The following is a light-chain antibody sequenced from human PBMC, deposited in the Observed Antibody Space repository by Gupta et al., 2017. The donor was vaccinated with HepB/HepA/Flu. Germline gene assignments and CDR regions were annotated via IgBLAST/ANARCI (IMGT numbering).Light chain of an antibody. V-gene: IGLV6-57*03. Sequence: FMLTQPHSVSESPGKTGSITSTRSSGSIASNYVQWYQQRPGSAPPTLLYYENQSPSGVPPRFFSDTKSASTSALPNISGLKADDAAYYYSPYYDSRTRVVFGGGTKLTVL. CDR3: PYYDSRTRVV. J-gene: IGLJ2*01. CDR2: YEN. CDR1: SGSIASNY.